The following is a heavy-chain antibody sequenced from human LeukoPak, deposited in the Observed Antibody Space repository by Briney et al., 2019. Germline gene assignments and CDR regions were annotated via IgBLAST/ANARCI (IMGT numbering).Heavy chain of an antibody. CDR3: ARKGRGSYLYYFDY. J-gene: IGHJ4*02. D-gene: IGHD1-26*01. Sequence: SETLSLTCAVYGGSFSGYYWSWIRRPPGKGLEWIGEINHSGSTNYNPSLKSRVTISVDTSKNQFSLKLSSVTAADTAVYYCARKGRGSYLYYFDYWGQGTLVTVSS. CDR1: GGSFSGYY. CDR2: INHSGST. V-gene: IGHV4-34*01.